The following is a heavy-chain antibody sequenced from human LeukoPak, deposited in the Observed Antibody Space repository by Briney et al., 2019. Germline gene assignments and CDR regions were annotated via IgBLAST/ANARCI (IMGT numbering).Heavy chain of an antibody. J-gene: IGHJ4*02. CDR2: INPNSGAT. CDR1: GYTFTGYY. CDR3: ASLRLIDY. V-gene: IGHV1-2*02. D-gene: IGHD3-16*01. Sequence: GASVKVSCKASGYTFTGYYMHWVRQAPGQGLEWMGCINPNSGATNYAQKFQGKVTMTRDTSISTAYMELSGLRSDDTAVYYCASLRLIDYWGQGTLVTVSS.